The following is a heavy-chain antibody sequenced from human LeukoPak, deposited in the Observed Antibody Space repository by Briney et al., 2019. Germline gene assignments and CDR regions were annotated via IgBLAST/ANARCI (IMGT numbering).Heavy chain of an antibody. CDR1: GFSFSSHG. J-gene: IGHJ4*02. V-gene: IGHV3-23*01. D-gene: IGHD2-2*01. CDR2: IIGGAGGT. Sequence: GGSLRLSCAASGFSFSSHGMSWVSQAPGKGLEWVSGIIGGAGGTYYADSVKGRFTISRDNAKNTLYLQMNSLRAEDTAVYYCAHGSMYQLDYWGQGTLVTVSS. CDR3: AHGSMYQLDY.